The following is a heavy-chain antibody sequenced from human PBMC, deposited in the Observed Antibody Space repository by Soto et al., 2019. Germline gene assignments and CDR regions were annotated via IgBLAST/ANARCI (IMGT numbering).Heavy chain of an antibody. CDR2: IYHSGST. D-gene: IGHD6-19*01. Sequence: NPSETLSLTCAVSGGSISSSNCWSCVRQPPGKGLEWIGEIYHSGSTNYNPSLKSRVTISVDKSKNQFSLKLSSVTAADTAVYYCASRSGYSSGWYYWFDPWGQGTLVIVSS. CDR3: ASRSGYSSGWYYWFDP. J-gene: IGHJ5*02. CDR1: GGSISSSNC. V-gene: IGHV4-4*02.